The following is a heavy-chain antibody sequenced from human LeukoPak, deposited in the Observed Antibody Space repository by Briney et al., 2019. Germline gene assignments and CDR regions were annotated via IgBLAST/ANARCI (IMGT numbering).Heavy chain of an antibody. J-gene: IGHJ4*02. V-gene: IGHV3-53*01. CDR2: IYSGGST. CDR1: GFTVSSNY. D-gene: IGHD5-18*01. CDR3: AKVGPDTAMVTHY. Sequence: PGGSLRLSCAASGFTVSSNYMSWVRQAPGKGLEWVSAIYSGGSTYYADSVKGRFTISRDNSKNTLYLQMNSLRAEDTAVYYCAKVGPDTAMVTHYWGQGTLVTVSS.